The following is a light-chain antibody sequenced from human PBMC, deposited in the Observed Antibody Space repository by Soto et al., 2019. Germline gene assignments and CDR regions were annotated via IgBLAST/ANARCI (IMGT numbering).Light chain of an antibody. J-gene: IGKJ4*01. Sequence: EIVMTQSPATLSVSPGERATLSCRASQSVSTNLAWYQQKPGQAPRLLIYAASGRATGTPARFSGSGSGTEFTLTISSLQSEDFAVYYCQQYAERPPHLSFGGGTKVEIK. V-gene: IGKV3-15*01. CDR2: AAS. CDR3: QQYAERPPHLS. CDR1: QSVSTN.